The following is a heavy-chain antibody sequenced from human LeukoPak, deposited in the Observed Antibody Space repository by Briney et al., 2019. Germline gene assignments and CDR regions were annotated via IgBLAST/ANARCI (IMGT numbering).Heavy chain of an antibody. Sequence: GGSLRLSCAASGFSFDDYAMHWVRQAPGKGLEWASGISWNSGSIGYADSVKGRFTISRDNAKNSLYLQMNSLRAEDMALYYCAKDKGYSSSRYYFDYWGQGTLVTVSS. CDR3: AKDKGYSSSRYYFDY. CDR1: GFSFDDYA. CDR2: ISWNSGSI. D-gene: IGHD6-13*01. J-gene: IGHJ4*02. V-gene: IGHV3-9*03.